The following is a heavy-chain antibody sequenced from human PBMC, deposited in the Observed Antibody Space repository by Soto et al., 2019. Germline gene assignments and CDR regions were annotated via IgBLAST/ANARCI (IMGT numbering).Heavy chain of an antibody. J-gene: IGHJ4*02. CDR3: VHLPVTNTGHYFDY. V-gene: IGHV2-5*02. CDR1: GFSLSISAVG. D-gene: IGHD4-17*01. Sequence: QITLKESGPTLVKPTQTLTLTCTFSGFSLSISAVGVGWIRQPPGKALEWLALIYWDDDKRYSPPLKSRLTITQDTSKNQVVLTMANMDPVDTATYYCVHLPVTNTGHYFDYWGQGTLVTVSS. CDR2: IYWDDDK.